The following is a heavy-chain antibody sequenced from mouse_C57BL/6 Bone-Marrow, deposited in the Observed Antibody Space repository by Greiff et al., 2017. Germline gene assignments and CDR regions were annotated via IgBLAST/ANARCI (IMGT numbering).Heavy chain of an antibody. D-gene: IGHD1-2*01. CDR2: IYPRSGNN. J-gene: IGHJ2*01. V-gene: IGHV1-81*01. CDR1: GYTFTSYG. CDR3: ARVRPRRGYFDY. Sequence: QVQLQQSGAELARPGASVKLSCKASGYTFTSYGISWVKQRTGQGLEWIGEIYPRSGNNYYNEKFKGKATLTADKSSSTAYMELRSLTSEESSVYFCARVRPRRGYFDYWGQGTTLTVSS.